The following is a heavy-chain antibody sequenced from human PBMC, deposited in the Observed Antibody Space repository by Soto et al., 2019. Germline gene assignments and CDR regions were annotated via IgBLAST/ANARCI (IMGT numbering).Heavy chain of an antibody. CDR2: IYHSGST. CDR3: ARGAVPGWFDP. CDR1: GGSISSGGYY. Sequence: SETLSLTCTVSGGSISSGGYYWSWIRQHQGKGLEWIGYIYHSGSTYYNPSLKSRVTISVDTSKKQFSLKLSSVTAADTAVYYCARGAVPGWFDPWGQGTLVTVSS. J-gene: IGHJ5*02. V-gene: IGHV4-31*03.